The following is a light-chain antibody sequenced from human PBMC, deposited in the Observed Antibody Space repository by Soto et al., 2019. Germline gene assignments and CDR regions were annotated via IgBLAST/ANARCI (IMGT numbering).Light chain of an antibody. J-gene: IGKJ1*01. V-gene: IGKV2-30*02. Sequence: DVVMTQSPLSLPVTLGQPASISCMSNQSLVHSDGIAYFSWFQQRPGQSPRRLIYKVSNRDSGVPDRFSGSGSGTDFTLKISRVEAEDVGVYYCMQGTRWPWTFGQGTKVDIK. CDR2: KVS. CDR1: QSLVHSDGIAY. CDR3: MQGTRWPWT.